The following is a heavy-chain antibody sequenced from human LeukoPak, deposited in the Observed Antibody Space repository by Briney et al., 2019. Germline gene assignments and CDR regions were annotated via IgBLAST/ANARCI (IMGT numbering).Heavy chain of an antibody. J-gene: IGHJ4*02. V-gene: IGHV4-38-2*02. CDR3: ARSLSTAGIDY. Sequence: SETLSLTCTVSGYSIGSGRYWGWIRQPPGKGLEWIGSVFHSGSTYYNPSPKSRVTISVDTSKNQFSLNLRSVTAADTAMCFCARSLSTAGIDYWGQGTLVTVSS. CDR1: GYSIGSGRY. CDR2: VFHSGST. D-gene: IGHD2-2*01.